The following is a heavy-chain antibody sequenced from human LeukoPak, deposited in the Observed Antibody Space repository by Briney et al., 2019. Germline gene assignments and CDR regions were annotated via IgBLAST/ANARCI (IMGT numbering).Heavy chain of an antibody. D-gene: IGHD3-10*01. V-gene: IGHV1-69*04. CDR3: ARAREWFGELTGAFDI. CDR2: IIPILGIA. Sequence: SVKVSCKASGGTFSSYAISWVRQAPGQGLEWMGRIIPILGIANYAQKFQGRVTITADKSTSTAYMELSSLRSEDTAVYYCARAREWFGELTGAFDIWGQGTMVTVSS. CDR1: GGTFSSYA. J-gene: IGHJ3*02.